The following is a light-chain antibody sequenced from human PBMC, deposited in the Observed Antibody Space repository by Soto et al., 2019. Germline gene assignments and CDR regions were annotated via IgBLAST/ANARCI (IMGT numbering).Light chain of an antibody. CDR1: QGISSY. CDR2: AAS. CDR3: QQLKSYPLT. V-gene: IGKV1-9*01. Sequence: DIQLTQSPSFLSASVGDRVTITCRASQGISSYLAWYQQKPGKAPKPLIYAASTLQSGVPSRFSGSGSGTEFTLTISSLQPEDFATYYCQQLKSYPLTFGGGTKVEIK. J-gene: IGKJ4*01.